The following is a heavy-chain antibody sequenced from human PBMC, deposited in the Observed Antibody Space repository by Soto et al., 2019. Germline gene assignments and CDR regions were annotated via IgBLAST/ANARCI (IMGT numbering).Heavy chain of an antibody. J-gene: IGHJ4*02. CDR3: ARSYSSSSGWVDY. D-gene: IGHD6-6*01. CDR2: INPNSGGT. CDR1: GYTFTGYY. Sequence: ASVKVSCKASGYTFTGYYMHWVRQAPGQGLEWMGWINPNSGGTNYAQKFQGWVTMTRDTSISTAYMELSRLRSDDTAVYYCARSYSSSSGWVDYWGQGTLVTVSS. V-gene: IGHV1-2*04.